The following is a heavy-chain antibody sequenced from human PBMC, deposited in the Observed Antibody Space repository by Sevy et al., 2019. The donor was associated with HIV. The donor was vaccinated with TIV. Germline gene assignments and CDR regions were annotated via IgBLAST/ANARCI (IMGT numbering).Heavy chain of an antibody. CDR3: ARDMGQGDDAFDI. V-gene: IGHV3-30-3*01. CDR2: ISYDGSNK. Sequence: GGSLRLSCAASGFTFSSYAMHWVRQAPGKGLEWVAVISYDGSNKYYADSVKGQFTISRDNSKNTLYLQMNSLRAEDTAVYYCARDMGQGDDAFDIWGQGTMVTVSS. J-gene: IGHJ3*02. CDR1: GFTFSSYA.